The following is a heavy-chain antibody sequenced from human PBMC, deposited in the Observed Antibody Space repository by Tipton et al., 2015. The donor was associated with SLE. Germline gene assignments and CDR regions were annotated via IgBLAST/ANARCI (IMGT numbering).Heavy chain of an antibody. V-gene: IGHV3-9*01. J-gene: IGHJ5*02. CDR2: ISWNSGSI. CDR1: GFTFDDYA. Sequence: PLRLSCAASGFTFDDYAMHWVRQAPGKGLEWVSGISWNSGSIGYADSVKGRFTISRDSAKNSLYLQMNSLRAEDTALYYCAKAPAYNWFDPWGQGTLVTVSS. CDR3: AKAPAYNWFDP.